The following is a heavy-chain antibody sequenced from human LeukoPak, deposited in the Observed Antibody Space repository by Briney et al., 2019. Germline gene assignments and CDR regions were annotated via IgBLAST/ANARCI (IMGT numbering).Heavy chain of an antibody. CDR3: AGAEGWLQPLDY. CDR2: IWYDGSNK. V-gene: IGHV3-33*01. CDR1: GFTFSSYG. D-gene: IGHD5-24*01. J-gene: IGHJ4*02. Sequence: PGRSLRLSCAASGFTFSSYGMHWVRQAPGKGLEWVAVIWYDGSNKYYADSVKGRFTISRDNSKNTLYLQMNSLRAEDMAVYYCAGAEGWLQPLDYWGQGTLVTVSS.